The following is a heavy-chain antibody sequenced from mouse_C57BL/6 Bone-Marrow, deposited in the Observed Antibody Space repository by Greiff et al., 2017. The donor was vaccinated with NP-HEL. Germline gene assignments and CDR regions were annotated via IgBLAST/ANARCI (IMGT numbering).Heavy chain of an antibody. J-gene: IGHJ2*01. CDR2: ISSGGSYT. V-gene: IGHV5-6*02. CDR3: ARRDGYFDY. CDR1: GFTFSSYG. Sequence: DVMLVESGGDLVKPGGSLKLSCAASGFTFSSYGMSWVRQTPDKRLEWVATISSGGSYTYYPDSVKGRFTISRDNAKNTLYLQMSSLKSDDTAMYYCARRDGYFDYWGQGTTLTVSS. D-gene: IGHD2-3*01.